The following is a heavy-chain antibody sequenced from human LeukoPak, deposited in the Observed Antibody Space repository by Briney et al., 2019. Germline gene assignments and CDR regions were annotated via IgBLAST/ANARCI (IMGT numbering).Heavy chain of an antibody. CDR3: ARGGSSSSTSCYAILGFDT. V-gene: IGHV4-34*01. J-gene: IGHJ5*02. D-gene: IGHD2-2*01. CDR2: INHSGST. CDR1: GGSFSGYY. Sequence: SETLSLTCAVYGGSFSGYYWSWIRQPPGKGLEWIGEINHSGSTNYNPSLKSRVTISVDTSKNQFSLKLRSVTAADTAVYYCARGGSSSSTSCYAILGFDTWGQGTLVTVSS.